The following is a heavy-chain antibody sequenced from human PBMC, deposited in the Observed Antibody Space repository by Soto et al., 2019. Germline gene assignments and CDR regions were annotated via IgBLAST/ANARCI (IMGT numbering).Heavy chain of an antibody. D-gene: IGHD3-9*01. V-gene: IGHV4-30-4*01. CDR3: ARGSRFDYDILTGEDRKYYFDY. J-gene: IGHJ4*02. CDR2: IYYSGST. CDR1: GGSISSGDYY. Sequence: QVQLQESGPGLVKPSQTLSLTCTVSGGSISSGDYYWSWIRQPPGKGLEWIGYIYYSGSTYYNPSLKSRVTISVDTSKNQFSLKLSSVTAADTAVYYCARGSRFDYDILTGEDRKYYFDYWGQGTLVTVSS.